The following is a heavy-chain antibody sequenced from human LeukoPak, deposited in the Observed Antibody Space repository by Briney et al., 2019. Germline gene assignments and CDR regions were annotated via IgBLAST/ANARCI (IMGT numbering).Heavy chain of an antibody. V-gene: IGHV3-9*01. Sequence: PGGSLRLSCAASGFTFDDYGMHWVRQAPGKGLEWVSGISWNSGSIDYADSVKGRFTISRDKAKNSLYLQVNNLRAEDTALYYCAKGGCRSTSCYIDYWGQGTLVTVSS. CDR1: GFTFDDYG. D-gene: IGHD2-2*02. CDR2: ISWNSGSI. CDR3: AKGGCRSTSCYIDY. J-gene: IGHJ4*02.